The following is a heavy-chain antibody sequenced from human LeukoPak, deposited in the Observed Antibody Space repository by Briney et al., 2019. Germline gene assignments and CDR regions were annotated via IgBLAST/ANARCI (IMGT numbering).Heavy chain of an antibody. CDR3: ASASSHRIAAGGDY. D-gene: IGHD6-13*01. CDR2: INSDGSSR. CDR1: AFNFTAYW. V-gene: IGHV3-74*01. J-gene: IGHJ4*02. Sequence: EGSLRLSCGSTAFNFTAYWMHWVRQAPGKGLVWVSRINSDGSSRNYADSVKGRFTISRDNAKNTLYLQMNSLRAEDTAVYYCASASSHRIAAGGDYWGQGTLVTVSS.